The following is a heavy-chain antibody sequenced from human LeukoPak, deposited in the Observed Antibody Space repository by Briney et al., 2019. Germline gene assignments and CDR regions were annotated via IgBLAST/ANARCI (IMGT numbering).Heavy chain of an antibody. D-gene: IGHD6-13*01. J-gene: IGHJ4*02. CDR3: ARNLGAAAGNFDY. CDR1: GGSFSSYY. CDR2: IYYSGST. Sequence: SETLSLTCVVYGGSFSSYYWSWIRQPPGKGLEWIGYIYYSGSTNYNPSLKSRVTISVDTSKNQFSLKLSSVTAADTAVYYCARNLGAAAGNFDYWGQGTLVTVSS. V-gene: IGHV4-59*01.